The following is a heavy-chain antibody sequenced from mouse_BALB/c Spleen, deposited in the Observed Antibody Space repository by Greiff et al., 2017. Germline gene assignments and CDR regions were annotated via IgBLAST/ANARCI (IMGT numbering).Heavy chain of an antibody. CDR1: GFSLTGYG. J-gene: IGHJ3*01. CDR2: IWGDGST. CDR3: ATYGNYGWFAY. Sequence: QVQLKESGPGLVAPSQSLSITCTVSGFSLTGYGVNWVRQPPGKGLEWLGMIWGDGSTDYNSALKSRLSISKDNSKSQVFLKMNSLQTDDTARYYCATYGNYGWFAYWGQGTLVTVSA. V-gene: IGHV2-6-7*01. D-gene: IGHD2-1*01.